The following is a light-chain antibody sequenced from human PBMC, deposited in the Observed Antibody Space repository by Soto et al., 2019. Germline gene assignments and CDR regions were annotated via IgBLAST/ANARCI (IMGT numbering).Light chain of an antibody. J-gene: IGLJ2*01. CDR1: SSDVGGYNF. CDR3: CSFAGNSLI. V-gene: IGLV2-11*01. Sequence: QSVLTQPRSVSGSPGQSVTISCAGTSSDVGGYNFVSWYQHHPGKAPKLMIYDVTKRPSGVPDRFSGSKSGNTASLTISGLQAEDESDYYCCSFAGNSLIFGVGTKLTVL. CDR2: DVT.